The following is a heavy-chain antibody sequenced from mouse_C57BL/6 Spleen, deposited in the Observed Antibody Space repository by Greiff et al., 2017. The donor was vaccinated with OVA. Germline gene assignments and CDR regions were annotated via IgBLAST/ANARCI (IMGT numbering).Heavy chain of an antibody. D-gene: IGHD2-4*01. J-gene: IGHJ3*01. Sequence: VQLKESGPGLVKPSQSLSLTCSVTGYSITSGYYWNWIRQFPGNKLEWMGYISYDGSNNYNPSLKNRISITRDTSKNQFFLKLNSVTTEDTVTYYCARGYDYDAYWGQGTLVTVSA. CDR1: GYSITSGYY. CDR3: ARGYDYDAY. CDR2: ISYDGSN. V-gene: IGHV3-6*01.